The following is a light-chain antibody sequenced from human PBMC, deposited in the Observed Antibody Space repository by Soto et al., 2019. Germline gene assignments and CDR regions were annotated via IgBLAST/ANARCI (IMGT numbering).Light chain of an antibody. CDR2: DVT. J-gene: IGLJ1*01. Sequence: QSALTQPASGSGSPGQSITISCTGTSSDVGAYNYVSWYQQHPGKAPKLMIYDVTTRPSGVSDRFSGSKSGITASLTISGLQAEDEADYYCSSYSGTNNFGVFGPGTKVTVL. CDR3: SSYSGTNNFGV. V-gene: IGLV2-14*01. CDR1: SSDVGAYNY.